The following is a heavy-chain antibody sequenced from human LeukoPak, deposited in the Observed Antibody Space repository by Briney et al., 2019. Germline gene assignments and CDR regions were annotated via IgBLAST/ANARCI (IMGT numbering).Heavy chain of an antibody. Sequence: SETLSLTCTVSSASIRSSNYHWGWIRQPPGKGLEWIGSIYYNGNTYYNPSLKSRVTISVDTSKNQFSLKLSSVTAADTAVYYCARGVAVAGKSRWFDPWGQGTLVTVSS. CDR2: IYYNGNT. V-gene: IGHV4-39*01. CDR3: ARGVAVAGKSRWFDP. CDR1: SASIRSSNYH. D-gene: IGHD6-19*01. J-gene: IGHJ5*02.